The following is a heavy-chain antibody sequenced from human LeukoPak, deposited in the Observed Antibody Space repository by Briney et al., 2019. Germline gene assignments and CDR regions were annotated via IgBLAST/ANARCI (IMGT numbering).Heavy chain of an antibody. Sequence: QSGGSLRLSCATSGFTFTRYWMAWIRQSPGKGLEWVANVKQDGSQAYYLESVEGRFTISRDNAKTSLYLHMNNLRVEDTAVYYCARDTDVLRFLEWSDGMDVWGQGTTVTVSS. CDR3: ARDTDVLRFLEWSDGMDV. J-gene: IGHJ6*02. CDR2: VKQDGSQA. CDR1: GFTFTRYW. V-gene: IGHV3-7*01. D-gene: IGHD3-3*01.